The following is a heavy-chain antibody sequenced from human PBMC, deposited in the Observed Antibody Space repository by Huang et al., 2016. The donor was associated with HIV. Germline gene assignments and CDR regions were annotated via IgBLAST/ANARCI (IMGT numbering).Heavy chain of an antibody. CDR2: INHSGST. D-gene: IGHD1-1*01. CDR1: GGSFSGYY. CDR3: ARERMMSWLDDHDAFDI. J-gene: IGHJ3*02. Sequence: QVQLQQWGAGLLKPSETLSPTCAVYGGSFSGYYWSWLRQAPGKGLEWIGEINHSGSTNYNPSLKSRLTISVDTSKNQFSLKLSSVTAADTAVYYCARERMMSWLDDHDAFDIWGQGTMVTVSS. V-gene: IGHV4-34*01.